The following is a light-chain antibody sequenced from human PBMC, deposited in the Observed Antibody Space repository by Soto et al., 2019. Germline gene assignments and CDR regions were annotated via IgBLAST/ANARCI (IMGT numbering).Light chain of an antibody. CDR1: QSISIN. Sequence: EIVLTQSPGILSVSPGDRVTLSCRASQSISINLAWYQHKPGQAPRLLIHAGSTRATGIPARISGSGSGTEFTLTISSLQSEDFAVYYCQQFRNWPWTFGQGTKVEV. V-gene: IGKV3D-15*01. CDR3: QQFRNWPWT. J-gene: IGKJ1*01. CDR2: AGS.